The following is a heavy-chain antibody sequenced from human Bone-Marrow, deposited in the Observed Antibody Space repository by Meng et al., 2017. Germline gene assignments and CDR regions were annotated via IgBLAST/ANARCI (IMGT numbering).Heavy chain of an antibody. CDR3: AREVSPYYYGSGSENWFDP. J-gene: IGHJ5*02. V-gene: IGHV4-61*01. D-gene: IGHD3-10*01. Sequence: QGLLPEAGPGSVRAVETLSPTCTCSCCSVRRVRYHRSLIRQPPRKGTEWIGYIYYSGRTNYNPSLKSRVTISVDTSKNQFSLKLSSVTAADTAVYYCAREVSPYYYGSGSENWFDPWGQGTLVTVSS. CDR2: IYYSGRT. CDR1: CCSVRRVRYH.